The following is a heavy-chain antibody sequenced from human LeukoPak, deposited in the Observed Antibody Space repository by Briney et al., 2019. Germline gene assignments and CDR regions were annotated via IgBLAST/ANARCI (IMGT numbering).Heavy chain of an antibody. CDR1: GGTFSSYA. Sequence: GASVKVSCKASGGTFSSYAISWVRQAPGQGLEWMGGIIPIFGTANYAQKFQGRVTITADKSTSTAYMELSSLRSEDTAVYYCARIPLVVGAFDIWGQGTMVTVSS. CDR3: ARIPLVVGAFDI. CDR2: IIPIFGTA. J-gene: IGHJ3*02. D-gene: IGHD2-2*01. V-gene: IGHV1-69*06.